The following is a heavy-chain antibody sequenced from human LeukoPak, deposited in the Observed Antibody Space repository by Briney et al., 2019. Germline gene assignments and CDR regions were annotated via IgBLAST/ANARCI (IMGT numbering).Heavy chain of an antibody. CDR3: ARDSYYDFWSGYPVGDY. J-gene: IGHJ4*02. D-gene: IGHD3-3*01. CDR2: ISSSSSYI. CDR1: GFTFSSYR. Sequence: GGSLRLSCAASGFTFSSYRMKWVRQAPGKGLEWVSSISSSSSYIYYADSVKGRFTISRDNAKNSLYLQMNSLRAEDTAVYYCARDSYYDFWSGYPVGDYWGQGTLVTVSS. V-gene: IGHV3-21*01.